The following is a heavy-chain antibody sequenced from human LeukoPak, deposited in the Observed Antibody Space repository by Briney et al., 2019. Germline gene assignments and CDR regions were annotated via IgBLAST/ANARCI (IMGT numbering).Heavy chain of an antibody. CDR1: GGTFSSYA. J-gene: IGHJ4*02. CDR2: IIPILGIA. CDR3: ARDRTGTTGDY. Sequence: ASVKVSCKASGGTFSSYAISWVRQAPGQGLEWMGRIIPILGIANYAQKFQGRVTITADKSTSTAYMELSSLRSEDTAVYYCARDRTGTTGDYWGQGTLVTVSS. V-gene: IGHV1-69*04. D-gene: IGHD1-1*01.